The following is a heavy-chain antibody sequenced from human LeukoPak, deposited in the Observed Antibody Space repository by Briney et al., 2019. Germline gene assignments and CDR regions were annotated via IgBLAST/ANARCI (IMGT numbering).Heavy chain of an antibody. CDR3: ATVRGGNTRDFDY. CDR2: ISSSSGYI. V-gene: IGHV3-21*01. Sequence: GGSLRLSCAASGFTFSSYNMNWVRQAPGKGLEWVSSISSSSGYIYYADSVKGRFTISRDNAKNSLYLQMNSLRAEDTAVYHCATVRGGNTRDFDYWGQGTLVTVS. CDR1: GFTFSSYN. D-gene: IGHD3-10*01. J-gene: IGHJ4*02.